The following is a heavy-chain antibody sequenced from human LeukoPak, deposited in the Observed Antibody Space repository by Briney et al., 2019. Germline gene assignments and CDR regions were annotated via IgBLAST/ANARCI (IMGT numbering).Heavy chain of an antibody. J-gene: IGHJ4*02. CDR2: INPNGGGT. D-gene: IGHD6-13*01. Sequence: GASVKVSCKASGYTFTGYYIHWVRQAPGQGLEWMGWINPNGGGTNYAQKFQGRVTMTRDTSISTAYMELSRLRSDDTAVYYCARRSSNRTKGFDYWGQGTLVTVSS. CDR1: GYTFTGYY. V-gene: IGHV1-2*02. CDR3: ARRSSNRTKGFDY.